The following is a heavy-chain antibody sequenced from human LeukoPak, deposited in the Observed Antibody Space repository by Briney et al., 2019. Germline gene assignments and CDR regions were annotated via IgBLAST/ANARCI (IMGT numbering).Heavy chain of an antibody. CDR1: GYTFTSYY. Sequence: ASVKVSCKASGYTFTSYYMHWVRQAPGQGLEWMVIINPSGGSTSYAQKFQGRVTMTRDTSTSTVYMELSSLRSEDTAVYYCARDPYCGGDCYSSGFDYWGQGTLVTVSS. J-gene: IGHJ4*02. CDR3: ARDPYCGGDCYSSGFDY. D-gene: IGHD2-21*02. CDR2: INPSGGST. V-gene: IGHV1-46*01.